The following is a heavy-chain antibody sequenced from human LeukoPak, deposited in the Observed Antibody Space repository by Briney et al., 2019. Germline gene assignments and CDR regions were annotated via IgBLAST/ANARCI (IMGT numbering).Heavy chain of an antibody. D-gene: IGHD3-10*01. V-gene: IGHV4-39*07. CDR2: IYYSGST. CDR1: GGSISSSSYY. CDR3: ARSGNYYYYYMDV. Sequence: SETLSLTCTVSGGSISSSSYYSGWIRHPPGKGLEWIGSIYYSGSTYYNPSLKSRVTISVDTSKNQFSLKLSSVTAADTAVYYCARSGNYYYYYMDVWGKGTTVTVSS. J-gene: IGHJ6*03.